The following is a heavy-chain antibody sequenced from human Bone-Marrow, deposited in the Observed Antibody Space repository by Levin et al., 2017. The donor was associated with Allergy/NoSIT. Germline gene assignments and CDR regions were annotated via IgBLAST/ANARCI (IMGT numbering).Heavy chain of an antibody. J-gene: IGHJ4*02. CDR1: GFIFSSYV. V-gene: IGHV3-30-3*01. CDR2: ISYDGSDK. CDR3: ARDYYGSGSYYTGIEY. Sequence: GESLKISCAASGFIFSSYVMHWVRQAPGKGLEWVAMISYDGSDKYYADSVKGRFTISRDNSKNTLYLQMNSLRAEDSAVYYCARDYYGSGSYYTGIEYWGQGTLVTVSS. D-gene: IGHD3-10*01.